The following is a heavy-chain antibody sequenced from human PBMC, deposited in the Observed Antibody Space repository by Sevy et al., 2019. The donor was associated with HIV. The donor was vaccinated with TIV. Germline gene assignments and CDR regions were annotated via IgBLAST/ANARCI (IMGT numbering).Heavy chain of an antibody. V-gene: IGHV3-33*01. D-gene: IGHD6-13*01. CDR1: GFTFSSYG. CDR2: IWYDGSNK. Sequence: GGSLRLSCAASGFTFSSYGMHWVRQAPGKGLEWVAVIWYDGSNKYYAYSVKGRFTISRDNSKNTLYLQMNSLRAEDTAVYYCARGGREAAAVPFDYWGQGTLVTVSS. J-gene: IGHJ4*02. CDR3: ARGGREAAAVPFDY.